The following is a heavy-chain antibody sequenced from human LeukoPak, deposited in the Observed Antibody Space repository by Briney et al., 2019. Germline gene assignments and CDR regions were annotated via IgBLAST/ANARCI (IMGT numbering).Heavy chain of an antibody. J-gene: IGHJ4*02. V-gene: IGHV3-48*03. CDR1: GFTFSSYE. Sequence: GGSLRLSCAASGFTFSSYEMNWVRQAPGKGLEWISYINGRGSTINYADSVKGRFTISRDNAKNSLYLQMYSLRVEATAVYYCVGSANLADWGQGTLVTVSS. CDR3: VGSANLAD. CDR2: INGRGSTI. D-gene: IGHD4/OR15-4a*01.